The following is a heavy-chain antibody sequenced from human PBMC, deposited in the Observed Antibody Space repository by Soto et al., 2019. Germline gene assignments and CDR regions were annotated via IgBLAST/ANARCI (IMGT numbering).Heavy chain of an antibody. Sequence: QVQLQESGPGLVKPSQTLSLTCTVSGGSISSGGYYWSWIRQHPGKGLEWIEYIYYSGSTYYNPSLKSRVTISVDTSKDQFSLQLSSVTAADTAVYYCAVSRDGYSMDVWGQGTTVTVSS. D-gene: IGHD2-2*01. CDR2: IYYSGST. CDR1: GGSISSGGYY. V-gene: IGHV4-31*03. J-gene: IGHJ6*02. CDR3: AVSRDGYSMDV.